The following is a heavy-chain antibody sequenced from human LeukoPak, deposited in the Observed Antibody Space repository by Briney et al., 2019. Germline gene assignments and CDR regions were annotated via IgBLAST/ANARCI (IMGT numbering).Heavy chain of an antibody. Sequence: PSETLSLTCTVSGGSISSYYWSWIRQPAGKGLEWIGRIYTSGSTNYNPSLKSRVTMSVDTSKNQFSLKLSSVTAADTAVYYCARLPRSSSWNWFDPWGQGTLVTVSS. J-gene: IGHJ5*02. CDR3: ARLPRSSSWNWFDP. D-gene: IGHD6-13*01. V-gene: IGHV4-4*07. CDR1: GGSISSYY. CDR2: IYTSGST.